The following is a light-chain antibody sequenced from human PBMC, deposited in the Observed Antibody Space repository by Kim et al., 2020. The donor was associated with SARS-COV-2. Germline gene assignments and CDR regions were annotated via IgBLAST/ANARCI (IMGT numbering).Light chain of an antibody. CDR1: SSNIGSKT. CDR3: AAWDDSLNAWV. V-gene: IGLV1-44*01. Sequence: RSVTSSCSGRSSNIGSKTVNGYRQLPGTAAKLLIYSINQRPSGVPDRFTGYKSGTSATLAVSGLQSEDEADYYCAAWDDSLNAWVFGGGTQLTVL. CDR2: SIN. J-gene: IGLJ3*02.